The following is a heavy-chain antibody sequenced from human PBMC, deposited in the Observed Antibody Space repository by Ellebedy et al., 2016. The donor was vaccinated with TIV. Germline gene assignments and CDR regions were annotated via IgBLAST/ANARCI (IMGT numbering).Heavy chain of an antibody. CDR2: IWYDGSNK. J-gene: IGHJ4*02. Sequence: PGGSLRLSCAASGFTFDTYGMPWVRQAPGKGLEWVAVIWYDGSNKYYADSVKGRFTISRDNSEKTLNLQMNSLRVEDTAVYYCARGAQTLIPDYWGQGTLVIVSS. CDR1: GFTFDTYG. CDR3: ARGAQTLIPDY. V-gene: IGHV3-33*01.